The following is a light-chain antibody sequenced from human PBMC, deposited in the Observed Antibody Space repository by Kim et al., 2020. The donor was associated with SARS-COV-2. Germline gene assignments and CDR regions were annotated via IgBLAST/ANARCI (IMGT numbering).Light chain of an antibody. CDR1: QSVGNS. V-gene: IGKV3-11*01. CDR3: QQRYNWPLT. Sequence: EIVLTQSPATLSLSPGERATLSCRASQSVGNSLAWFQQKPGQAPRLLIFETSNRATGIPARFSGSGSGTGFTLTISSLEPEDFAVYYCQQRYNWPLTFGGGTEVEIK. CDR2: ETS. J-gene: IGKJ4*01.